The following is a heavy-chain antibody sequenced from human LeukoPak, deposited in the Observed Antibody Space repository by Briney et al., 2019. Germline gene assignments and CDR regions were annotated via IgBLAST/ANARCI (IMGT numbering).Heavy chain of an antibody. CDR3: AREANAFDI. J-gene: IGHJ3*02. CDR1: GGSISSYY. CDR2: INHSGST. V-gene: IGHV4-34*01. Sequence: SETLSLTCTVSGGSISSYYWSWIRQPPGKGLEWIGEINHSGSTNYNPSLKSRVTILVDTSKNQFSLILSSVTAADTAVYYCAREANAFDIWGQGTMVTVSS.